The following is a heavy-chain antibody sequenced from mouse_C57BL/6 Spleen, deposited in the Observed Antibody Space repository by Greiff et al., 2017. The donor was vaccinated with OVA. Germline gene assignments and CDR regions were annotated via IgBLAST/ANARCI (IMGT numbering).Heavy chain of an antibody. V-gene: IGHV1-7*01. D-gene: IGHD1-1*01. CDR3: AREFITTVVPAY. CDR2: INPSSGYT. J-gene: IGHJ3*01. CDR1: GYTFTSYW. Sequence: VQLLESGAELANPGASVTLSCKASGYTFTSYWMHWVKQRPGQGLEWIGYINPSSGYTKYNQKFKDKATLTADKSSSTAYMQLSSLTYEDSAVYYCAREFITTVVPAYWGQGTLVTVSA.